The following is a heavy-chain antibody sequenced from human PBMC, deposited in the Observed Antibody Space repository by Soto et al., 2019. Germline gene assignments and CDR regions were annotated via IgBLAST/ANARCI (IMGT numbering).Heavy chain of an antibody. J-gene: IGHJ5*02. V-gene: IGHV1-69*08. CDR3: AREAQIVVVPYNWFDP. Sequence: QVQLVQSGAEVKKPGSSVKVSCKASGGTFSSYTISWVRQAPGQGLEWMGRIIPILGIANYAQKFQGRVTITADKXTXXAYMELSSLRSEDTAVYYCAREAQIVVVPYNWFDPWGQGTLVTVSS. CDR2: IIPILGIA. D-gene: IGHD2-2*01. CDR1: GGTFSSYT.